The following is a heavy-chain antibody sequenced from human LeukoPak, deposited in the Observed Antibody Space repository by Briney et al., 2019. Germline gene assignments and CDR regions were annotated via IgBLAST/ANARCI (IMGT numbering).Heavy chain of an antibody. J-gene: IGHJ4*02. Sequence: PSETLSLTCTVSGDSISSGTYYWGWIRQPPGKGLEWIGNIYYNGGTYYNPSLKSRVTISVDTSKNQFSLKLSSVTAADTAVYYCARDPLAADQANWGQGTLVTVSS. CDR2: IYYNGGT. CDR3: ARDPLAADQAN. V-gene: IGHV4-39*07. CDR1: GDSISSGTYY. D-gene: IGHD6-13*01.